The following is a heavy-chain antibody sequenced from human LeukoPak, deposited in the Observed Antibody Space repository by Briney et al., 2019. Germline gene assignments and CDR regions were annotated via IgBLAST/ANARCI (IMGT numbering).Heavy chain of an antibody. J-gene: IGHJ4*02. D-gene: IGHD6-13*01. CDR2: ISAYNGNT. CDR1: GYTFTSYG. CDR3: ARTPFSSSWYSTSPFDY. V-gene: IGHV1-18*01. Sequence: ASVKVSCKASGYTFTSYGISWVRQAPGQGLEWMGWISAYNGNTSYAQKLQGRVTMTTDTSTSTAYMELRSLRSEDTAVYYCARTPFSSSWYSTSPFDYWGQGTLVTVSS.